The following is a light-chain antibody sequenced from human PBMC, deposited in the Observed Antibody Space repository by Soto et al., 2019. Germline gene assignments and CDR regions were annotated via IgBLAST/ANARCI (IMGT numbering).Light chain of an antibody. CDR1: SSDVGSYNQ. Sequence: QSALTQPPSASGSPGQSVTISCTGTSSDVGSYNQVSWYQQHPGKAPTLMIYEVSKRPPGVPDRFSRSKSGNTASLTVSGLQDEDEADYYCSSSAGINKLVFGTGTKLTVL. CDR2: EVS. V-gene: IGLV2-8*01. CDR3: SSSAGINKLV. J-gene: IGLJ1*01.